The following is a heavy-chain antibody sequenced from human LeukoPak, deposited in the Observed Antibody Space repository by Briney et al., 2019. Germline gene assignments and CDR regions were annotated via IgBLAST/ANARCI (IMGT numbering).Heavy chain of an antibody. J-gene: IGHJ4*02. D-gene: IGHD3-10*01. Sequence: GGSLRLSCAASGFTFRTYAMTWVRQAPGKGLEWVSAIGPTGRSTYYADSVRGRFTVSRDNSKNTLYLQMNSLRAEDTAIYYCAKDPMVRGATYDYWGQGTLVTVSS. CDR2: IGPTGRST. CDR1: GFTFRTYA. CDR3: AKDPMVRGATYDY. V-gene: IGHV3-23*01.